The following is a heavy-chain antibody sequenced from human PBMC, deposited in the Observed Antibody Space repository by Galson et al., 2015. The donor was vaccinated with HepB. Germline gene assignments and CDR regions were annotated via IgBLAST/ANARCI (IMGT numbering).Heavy chain of an antibody. CDR2: ISSSSSYT. V-gene: IGHV3-11*06. D-gene: IGHD6-19*01. CDR1: GFTFSDYY. CDR3: ARVSSVLAAIDAFDI. Sequence: SLRLSCAASGFTFSDYYMSWIRQAPGKGLEWVSYISSSSSYTNYADSVKGRFTISRDNAKNSLYLQMNSLRAEDTAVYYCARVSSVLAAIDAFDIWGQGTMVTVSS. J-gene: IGHJ3*02.